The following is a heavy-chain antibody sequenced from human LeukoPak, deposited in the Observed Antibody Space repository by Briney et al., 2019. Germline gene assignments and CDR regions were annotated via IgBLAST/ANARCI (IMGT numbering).Heavy chain of an antibody. CDR1: GFIFRDFS. V-gene: IGHV3-7*01. CDR2: MNEYGSEI. D-gene: IGHD1-1*01. J-gene: IGHJ4*02. Sequence: PGGSLRLSCSVSGFIFRDFSMSWVRQAPGKGLEWVAKMNEYGSEIFYVDSVKGRFTISRDNSKNTLYLQMNSLRAEDTAVYYCASLRSELDTDYWGQGTLVTVSS. CDR3: ASLRSELDTDY.